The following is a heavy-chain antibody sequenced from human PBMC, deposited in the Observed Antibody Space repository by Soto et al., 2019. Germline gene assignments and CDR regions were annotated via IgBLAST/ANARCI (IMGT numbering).Heavy chain of an antibody. CDR1: GGSISSGVYY. J-gene: IGHJ4*02. D-gene: IGHD2-2*01. CDR2: IHYSGVT. V-gene: IGHV4-31*03. Sequence: SETRSRTCTVSGGSISSGVYYWIWIRQRPGKGLEWIGDIHYSGVTFYNPSLKSRVTISVDTSENQFSLKLSSMTAADTAVYYCARGEVLPAASLDYWGQGTLVTVSS. CDR3: ARGEVLPAASLDY.